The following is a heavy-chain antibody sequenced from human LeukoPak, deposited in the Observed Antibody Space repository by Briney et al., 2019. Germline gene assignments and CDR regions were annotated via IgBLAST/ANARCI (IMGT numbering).Heavy chain of an antibody. CDR1: GGSISSSNYY. CDR2: IYYSGRT. V-gene: IGHV4-39*07. D-gene: IGHD6-6*01. CDR3: ARIAYSSSTDY. J-gene: IGHJ4*02. Sequence: SETLSLTCTVSGGSISSSNYYWGWIRQPPGKGLECIGSIYYSGRTYYKSSLKSRVTISVDTSNNQFSLKLNSVTAADTAVYYCARIAYSSSTDYWGQGTLVTVSS.